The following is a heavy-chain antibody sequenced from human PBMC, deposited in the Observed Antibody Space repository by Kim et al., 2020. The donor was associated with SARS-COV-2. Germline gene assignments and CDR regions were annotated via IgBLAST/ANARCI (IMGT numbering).Heavy chain of an antibody. J-gene: IGHJ1*01. D-gene: IGHD6-13*01. Sequence: YSPSIPGQVTISADKSISTAYLQWSSLKATDTAMYYCASSASSSWYDIQHWGQGTLVTVSS. CDR3: ASSASSSWYDIQH. V-gene: IGHV5-51*01.